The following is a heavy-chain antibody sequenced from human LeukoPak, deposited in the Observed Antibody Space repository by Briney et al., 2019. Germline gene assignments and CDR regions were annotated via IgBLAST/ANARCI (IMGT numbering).Heavy chain of an antibody. CDR1: GGSFSGYY. CDR3: ARGLRG. Sequence: SGTLSLTCAVYGGSFSGYYWSWIRQPPGKGLEWIGEINHSGSTNYNPSLKSRVTISVDTSKNQLSLKLGSVTAADTAVYYCARGLRGWGQGTLVTVSS. J-gene: IGHJ4*02. D-gene: IGHD2-15*01. V-gene: IGHV4-34*01. CDR2: INHSGST.